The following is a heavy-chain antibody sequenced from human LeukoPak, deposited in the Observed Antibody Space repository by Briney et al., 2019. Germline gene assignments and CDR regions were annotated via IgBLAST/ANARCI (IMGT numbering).Heavy chain of an antibody. CDR2: VNRGGFT. D-gene: IGHD2-8*02. CDR3: ARGVVFRQSSPYFDH. J-gene: IGHJ4*02. V-gene: IGHV4-34*01. CDR1: GGSFSGYS. Sequence: SETLSLTCAVYGGSFSGYSWNWIRQSPGKGLEWIGEVNRGGFTNYNPSLKSRVSISGDTSKQQFSLKLTSVTAADTAVYYCARGVVFRQSSPYFDHWGQGTLVTVSS.